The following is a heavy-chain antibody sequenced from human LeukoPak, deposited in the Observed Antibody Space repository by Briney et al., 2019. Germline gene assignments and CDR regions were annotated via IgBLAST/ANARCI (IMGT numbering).Heavy chain of an antibody. CDR1: GYTFTSYG. D-gene: IGHD6-13*01. CDR2: ISAYNGNT. Sequence: ASVKVSCKASGYTFTSYGISWVRQAPGQGLEWMGWISAYNGNTNYAQKLQGRVTMTTDTSTSTAYMELRSLRSDDTAVYYCARASEGIAAAGSYYYYGMDVWGQGTTVTVSS. J-gene: IGHJ6*02. CDR3: ARASEGIAAAGSYYYYGMDV. V-gene: IGHV1-18*01.